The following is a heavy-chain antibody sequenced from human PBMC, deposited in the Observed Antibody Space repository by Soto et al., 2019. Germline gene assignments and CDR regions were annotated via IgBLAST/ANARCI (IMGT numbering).Heavy chain of an antibody. V-gene: IGHV3-23*01. Sequence: WGSLRLSCAASGFTFISYAIIFFRQSAGKGLEWVSAISGSGGSTYYADSVKGRFTISRDNSKNTLYLQMNSLRAEDTAVYYCAKSHSSSWYTYFDYWGQGTLVTVSS. D-gene: IGHD6-13*01. J-gene: IGHJ4*02. CDR3: AKSHSSSWYTYFDY. CDR2: ISGSGGST. CDR1: GFTFISYA.